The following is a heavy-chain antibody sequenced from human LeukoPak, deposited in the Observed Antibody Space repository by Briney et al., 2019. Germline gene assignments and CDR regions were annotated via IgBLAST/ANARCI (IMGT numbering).Heavy chain of an antibody. J-gene: IGHJ4*02. CDR3: ARARDEYSSSRL. D-gene: IGHD6-13*01. CDR2: IYHSRST. V-gene: IGHV4-38-2*01. CDR1: GYSISSGYY. Sequence: PSETLSLTCAVSGYSISSGYYWGWIRQPPGKGLEWIGSIYHSRSTYYSPSLKSRVTISVDTSKNQFSLKVSSVTAADTAVYYCARARDEYSSSRLWGQGTLVTVSS.